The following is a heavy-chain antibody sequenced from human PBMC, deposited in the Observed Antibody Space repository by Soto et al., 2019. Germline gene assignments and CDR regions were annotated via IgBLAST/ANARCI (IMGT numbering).Heavy chain of an antibody. CDR1: GFSLTTGVVG. CDR2: IYWNDER. V-gene: IGHV2-5*01. Sequence: SGPTLVNPTQTLTLTCTFSGFSLTTGVVGVGWVRQPPVEALQWLELIYWNDERYYNPSLRNRLTITRDTSKNQVDLTITNMELVDTATYFCEHRPPRTSGYDVWGQETTVTVSS. CDR3: EHRPPRTSGYDV. J-gene: IGHJ6*02. D-gene: IGHD6-13*01.